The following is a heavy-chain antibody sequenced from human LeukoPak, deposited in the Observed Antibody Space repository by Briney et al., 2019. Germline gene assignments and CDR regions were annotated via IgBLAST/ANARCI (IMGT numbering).Heavy chain of an antibody. CDR2: ISAYNGNT. Sequence: GASVKVSCKASGYTFTSYGISWVRQAPGQGLEWMGWISAYNGNTNYAQKLQGRVTMTTDTSTSTAYMELRSLRSDDTAVYYCARAGRGCSSTSCYLIYYYYYGMDVWGQGATVTVSS. J-gene: IGHJ6*02. CDR1: GYTFTSYG. V-gene: IGHV1-18*01. CDR3: ARAGRGCSSTSCYLIYYYYYGMDV. D-gene: IGHD2-2*01.